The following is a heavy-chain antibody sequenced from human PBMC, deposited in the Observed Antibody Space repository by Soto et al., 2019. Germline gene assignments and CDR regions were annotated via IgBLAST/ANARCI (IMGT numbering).Heavy chain of an antibody. Sequence: PSETLSLTCAVSGGSISSGGDTWSWLRQPPGKGLEWIGYIHHSGSTYYNPSLKSRVTISVDRSKNQFSLKQSSVTAADTAVYYCARTVDTAMFFYFDYWGQGALVTVSS. V-gene: IGHV4-30-2*01. CDR3: ARTVDTAMFFYFDY. D-gene: IGHD5-18*01. CDR1: GGSISSGGDT. CDR2: IHHSGST. J-gene: IGHJ4*02.